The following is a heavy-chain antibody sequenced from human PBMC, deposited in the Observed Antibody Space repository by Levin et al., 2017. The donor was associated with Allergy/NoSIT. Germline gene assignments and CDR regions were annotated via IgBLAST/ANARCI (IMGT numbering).Heavy chain of an antibody. V-gene: IGHV3-21*01. CDR2: ISSSSSYI. D-gene: IGHD2-15*01. CDR3: ARGPPFIVDRNWFDP. Sequence: GESLKISCAASGFTFSSYSMNWVRQAPGKGLEWVSSISSSSSYIYYADSVKGRFTISRDNAKNSLYLQMNSLRAEDTAVYYCARGPPFIVDRNWFDPWGQGTLVTVSS. CDR1: GFTFSSYS. J-gene: IGHJ5*02.